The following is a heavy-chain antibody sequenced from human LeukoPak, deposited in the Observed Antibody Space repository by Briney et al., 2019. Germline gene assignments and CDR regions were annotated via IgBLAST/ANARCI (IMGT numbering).Heavy chain of an antibody. D-gene: IGHD3-22*01. J-gene: IGHJ6*02. Sequence: KPGESLKISCKGSGYSFTSYWIGWVRQMPGKGLEWMGIIYPGDSDTRYSPSFQGQVTISADKSISTSYLQWSSLRASDTAMYYCARVPYGYDRNGYYNYYGMDVWGQGTTVTVSS. CDR2: IYPGDSDT. CDR3: ARVPYGYDRNGYYNYYGMDV. V-gene: IGHV5-51*01. CDR1: GYSFTSYW.